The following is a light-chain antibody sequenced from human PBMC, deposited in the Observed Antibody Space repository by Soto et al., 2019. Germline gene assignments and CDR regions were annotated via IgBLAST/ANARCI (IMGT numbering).Light chain of an antibody. V-gene: IGKV1-33*01. CDR1: QDVGNC. J-gene: IGKJ1*01. CDR2: DAS. CDR3: QQTYSAPPT. Sequence: DIKMTQSPSSLSAWVGDRVTLTCQASQDVGNCSNWYQQKAGRAPKFLMQDASNLETGVPSRFSGSGSGKYFSFTISSLQPEDFATYFCQQTYSAPPTFGQGTKVDIK.